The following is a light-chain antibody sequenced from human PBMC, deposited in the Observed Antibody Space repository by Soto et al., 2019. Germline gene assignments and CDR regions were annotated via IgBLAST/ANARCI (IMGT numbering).Light chain of an antibody. V-gene: IGKV1-5*01. J-gene: IGKJ1*01. Sequence: DIQMTQSPSTLSASVGDRVTITCRASQSISRSLAWYQQKPGKAPNLLISDASSLERGAPSRFSGSGSGTEFTLTIRSLQPDDFATYYCQQFNGYSRTFGQGTKVEIK. CDR1: QSISRS. CDR2: DAS. CDR3: QQFNGYSRT.